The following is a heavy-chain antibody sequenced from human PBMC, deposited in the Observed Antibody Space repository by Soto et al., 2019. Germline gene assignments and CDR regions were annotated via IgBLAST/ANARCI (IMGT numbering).Heavy chain of an antibody. CDR1: GFTFFTYA. CDR2: ITDSSDST. CDR3: AKDGYIVGAASEH. D-gene: IGHD1-26*01. V-gene: IGHV3-23*01. J-gene: IGHJ4*02. Sequence: DVQLLESGGGFVQPGGSLRLSCAASGFTFFTYAMSWVRQAPGKGLEWVSAITDSSDSTYYADSVRGRFTISRDNSKNTLFLKMNSLRVDDTAVYYCAKDGYIVGAASEHWGQGTLVTVSP.